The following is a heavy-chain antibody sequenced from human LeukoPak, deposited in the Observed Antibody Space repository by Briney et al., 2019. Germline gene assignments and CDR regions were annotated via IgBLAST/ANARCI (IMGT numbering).Heavy chain of an antibody. V-gene: IGHV4-39*01. Sequence: SETLSLTCTVSGGSISSTSYHWAWIRQPPGKGLEWIATVYYTGSAYYNPSLKSRVTISVDTSKSQFSLKLSSVTTTDTALYYCARYASGSYYWFDPWGQGTLVTVSS. D-gene: IGHD3-10*01. CDR2: VYYTGSA. CDR1: GGSISSTSYH. J-gene: IGHJ5*02. CDR3: ARYASGSYYWFDP.